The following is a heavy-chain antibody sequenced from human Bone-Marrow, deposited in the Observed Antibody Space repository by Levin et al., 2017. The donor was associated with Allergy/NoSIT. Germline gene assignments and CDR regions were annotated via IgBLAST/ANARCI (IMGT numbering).Heavy chain of an antibody. CDR2: ITPNDGAT. D-gene: IGHD2-21*02. CDR3: AGEWGSGGDLDK. V-gene: IGHV1-2*02. Sequence: GASVKVSCKASGYSFIGYYLNWVRQAPGQGLEWMGWITPNDGATQYAQKFEDRVTMTWDTSIKTVFMELKSLTSDDTAVYYCAGEWGSGGDLDKWGQGSLVIVSS. J-gene: IGHJ4*02. CDR1: GYSFIGYY.